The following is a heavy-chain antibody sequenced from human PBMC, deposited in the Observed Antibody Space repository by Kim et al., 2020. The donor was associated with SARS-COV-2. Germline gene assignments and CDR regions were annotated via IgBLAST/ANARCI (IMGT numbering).Heavy chain of an antibody. V-gene: IGHV4-4*06. Sequence: LKSRVTMSVDTSKNQFSLKLSSVTAADTAVYYCARATYYDFWSGSYFDYWGQGTLVTVSS. CDR3: ARATYYDFWSGSYFDY. J-gene: IGHJ4*02. D-gene: IGHD3-3*01.